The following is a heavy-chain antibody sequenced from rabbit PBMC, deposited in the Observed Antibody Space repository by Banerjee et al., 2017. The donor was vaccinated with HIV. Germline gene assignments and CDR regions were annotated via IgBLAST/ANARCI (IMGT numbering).Heavy chain of an antibody. V-gene: IGHV1S45*01. J-gene: IGHJ4*01. CDR2: IDPVFGST. CDR3: ARDYASTSGYEFNL. CDR1: GFSFSSSYW. D-gene: IGHD1-1*01. Sequence: QEQLEESGGDLVKPEGSLTLTCTASGFSFSSSYWIYWVRQAPGKGLEWIGYIDPVFGSTYYASWVNGRFTISSHNAQNTLYLQLNSLTAADTATYFCARDYASTSGYEFNLWGPGTLVTVS.